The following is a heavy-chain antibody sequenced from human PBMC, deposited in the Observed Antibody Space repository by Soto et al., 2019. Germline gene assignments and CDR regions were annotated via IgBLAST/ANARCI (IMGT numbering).Heavy chain of an antibody. Sequence: SETLSLTCTVSGGSISSGDYYWSWIRQPPGKGLEWIGYIYYSGSTYYNPSLKSRVTISVDTSKNQFSLKLSSVTAADTAVYYCARGRYYYDSSGYYYPNWFDPWGQGTLVTVSS. CDR3: ARGRYYYDSSGYYYPNWFDP. CDR2: IYYSGST. J-gene: IGHJ5*02. CDR1: GGSISSGDYY. V-gene: IGHV4-30-4*01. D-gene: IGHD3-22*01.